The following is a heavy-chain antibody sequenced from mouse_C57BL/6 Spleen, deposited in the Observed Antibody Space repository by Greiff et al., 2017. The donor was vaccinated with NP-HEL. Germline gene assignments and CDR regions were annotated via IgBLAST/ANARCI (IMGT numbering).Heavy chain of an antibody. D-gene: IGHD2-5*01. CDR1: GYTFTSYW. CDR3: ARGRYSNYGYFDV. J-gene: IGHJ1*03. Sequence: QVQLQQPGAELVRPGTSVKLSCKASGYTFTSYWMHWVKQRPGQGLEWIGVIDPSDSYTNYNQKFKGKATLTVDTSSSTAYMQLSSLTSEDSAVYYCARGRYSNYGYFDVWGTGTTVTVSS. CDR2: IDPSDSYT. V-gene: IGHV1-59*01.